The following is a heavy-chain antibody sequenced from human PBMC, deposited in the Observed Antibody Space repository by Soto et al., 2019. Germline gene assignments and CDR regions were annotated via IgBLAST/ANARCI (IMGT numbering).Heavy chain of an antibody. V-gene: IGHV3-9*01. D-gene: IGHD5-18*01. CDR1: GFTFDDYA. CDR2: ISWNSGSI. CDR3: AKDIGYSYGYSYDY. Sequence: EVQLVESGGGLVQPGRSLRLSCVASGFTFDDYAMHWVRQAPGKGLEWVSGISWNSGSIGYADSVKGRFTISRDNAKNSLYLQMNSLRAEDTALYYCAKDIGYSYGYSYDYWGQGTLVTVSS. J-gene: IGHJ4*02.